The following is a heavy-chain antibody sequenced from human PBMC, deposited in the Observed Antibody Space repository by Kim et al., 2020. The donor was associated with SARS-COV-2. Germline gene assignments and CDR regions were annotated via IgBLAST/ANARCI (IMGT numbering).Heavy chain of an antibody. Sequence: PSRKSRVTISVDTSKNQFSLKLSSVTAADTAVYYCARGPVAGHYYYGMDVWGQGTTVTVSS. D-gene: IGHD6-19*01. CDR3: ARGPVAGHYYYGMDV. J-gene: IGHJ6*02. V-gene: IGHV4-61*02.